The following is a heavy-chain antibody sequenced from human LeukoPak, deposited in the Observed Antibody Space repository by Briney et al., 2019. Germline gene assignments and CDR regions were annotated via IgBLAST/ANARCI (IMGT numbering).Heavy chain of an antibody. Sequence: SETLSLTCAVYGASFSYDYWSWIRQAPGKGLEWTEEINHSGSITYNPSLKSRVTISAEKSKSQFSLRLTSVTAADTAVYYCAKGVWAPRFDSWGQGTLVTVSS. CDR2: INHSGSI. CDR1: GASFSYDY. J-gene: IGHJ5*01. V-gene: IGHV4-34*01. CDR3: AKGVWAPRFDS. D-gene: IGHD7-27*01.